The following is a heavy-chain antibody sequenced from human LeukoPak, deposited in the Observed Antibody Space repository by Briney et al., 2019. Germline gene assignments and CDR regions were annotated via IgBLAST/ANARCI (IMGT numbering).Heavy chain of an antibody. V-gene: IGHV3-7*02. CDR3: ATISSVTFEY. CDR2: IKQDGSEK. CDR1: GFTFSSYW. J-gene: IGHJ4*02. D-gene: IGHD4-17*01. Sequence: GGSLRLSCAASGFTFSSYWMSWVRQAPGKGLEWVANIKQDGSEKYYLDSVRGRFTISRDNAKNSLYLQMNTLRAEDTAVYYCATISSVTFEYWGQGTLVTVSS.